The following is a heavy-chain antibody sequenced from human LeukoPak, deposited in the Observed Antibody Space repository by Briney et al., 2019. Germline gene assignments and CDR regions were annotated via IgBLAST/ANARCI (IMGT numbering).Heavy chain of an antibody. CDR3: ARVWANCCWVPYYCDY. V-gene: IGHV3-74*01. Sequence: PGGSLRLSCAASGFTFSSYWMHWVRQAPGKGLVWVSRLNSDGSSTSYADSVKGRCAISRDNAKNTLYLQMNSRRAEDTAVYYCARVWANCCWVPYYCDYWARGTLVSVSS. J-gene: IGHJ4*02. CDR1: GFTFSSYW. D-gene: IGHD2-21*01. CDR2: LNSDGSST.